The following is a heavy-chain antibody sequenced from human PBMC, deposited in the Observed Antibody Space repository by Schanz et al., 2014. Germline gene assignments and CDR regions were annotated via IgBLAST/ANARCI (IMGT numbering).Heavy chain of an antibody. V-gene: IGHV3-33*06. Sequence: QVQLVESGGGVVQPGRSLRLSCATSGLNFDYYGMNWVRQAPGKGLEWVGFISFDGRNTGYAHSVKGRFTISRDNSKNTVNLQMNSLRAGDTAVYYCAKDGRLPYYGTGSDFDYWGQGTLVAVSS. CDR2: ISFDGRNT. CDR1: GLNFDYYG. CDR3: AKDGRLPYYGTGSDFDY. D-gene: IGHD3-22*01. J-gene: IGHJ4*02.